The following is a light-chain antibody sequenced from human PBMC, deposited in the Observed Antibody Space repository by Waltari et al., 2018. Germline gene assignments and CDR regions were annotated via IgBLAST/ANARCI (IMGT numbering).Light chain of an antibody. CDR3: QQYSNWYT. CDR2: DAS. CDR1: QSVSST. V-gene: IGKV3-15*01. Sequence: EILMTQSPATLSVSPGERATLSCRASQSVSSTLAGYQQKPGQAPRLLIYDASTRATGIPARFSVSGSGTEFTLTISSLQSEDFAVYYCQQYSNWYTFGQGTKLEIK. J-gene: IGKJ2*01.